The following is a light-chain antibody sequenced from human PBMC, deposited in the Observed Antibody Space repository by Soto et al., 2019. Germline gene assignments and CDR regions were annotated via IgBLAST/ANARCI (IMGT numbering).Light chain of an antibody. CDR3: RQDGDSLPVT. Sequence: EIVLTQSPGTLSLSPGDTATLSCAASQSLSRYYLAWYQQNPGQAPRLLIYRTSSRATGIPDRFSASGSGPHFSLTISRLEPEDFAVYYCRQDGDSLPVTFGGGTQVEIK. CDR2: RTS. J-gene: IGKJ4*01. V-gene: IGKV3-20*01. CDR1: QSLSRYY.